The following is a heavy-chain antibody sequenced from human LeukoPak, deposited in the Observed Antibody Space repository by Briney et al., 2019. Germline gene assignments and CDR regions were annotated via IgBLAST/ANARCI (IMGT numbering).Heavy chain of an antibody. CDR3: ARDYILPLETGNGDGFAI. CDR2: VSPSHTTR. V-gene: IGHV1-18*01. Sequence: GASVKVSCKASGYTFRQYSISWVRQAPGKGFEWMGWVSPSHTTRVYAQEFQGRVTMTADTNTNTVSMELRSLRFDDTAVYFCARDYILPLETGNGDGFAIWGQGTVVTVSS. J-gene: IGHJ3*02. D-gene: IGHD4-23*01. CDR1: GYTFRQYS.